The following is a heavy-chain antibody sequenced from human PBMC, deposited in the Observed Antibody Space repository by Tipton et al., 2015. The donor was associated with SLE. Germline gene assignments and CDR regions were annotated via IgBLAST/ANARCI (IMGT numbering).Heavy chain of an antibody. V-gene: IGHV1-24*01. J-gene: IGHJ4*02. CDR2: FNPEDSEI. Sequence: QLVQSGPEVKKPGASVKVSCKVSGKTLSESFIHWVRQAPGRGLEWMGSFNPEDSEIIYAQKFQGRVTMTEDRSTDTAYMEMSGLRAEDTAIYYCATSFIEDLPEDWGQGTPVTVSP. D-gene: IGHD1-14*01. CDR1: GKTLSESF. CDR3: ATSFIEDLPED.